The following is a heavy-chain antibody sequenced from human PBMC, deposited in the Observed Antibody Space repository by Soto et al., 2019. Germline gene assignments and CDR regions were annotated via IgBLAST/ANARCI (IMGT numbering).Heavy chain of an antibody. Sequence: EVQLLESGGGLVQPGGSLRLSCAASGFTFSSYAMSWVRQAPGKGLEWDSAISGSGGSTYYADSVKGRFTISRDNSKNTLYPKMNSLRAEDTAVYYCAKDTGEQQLVRPPLYYYCYYGMDVWGQGTTVTVSS. D-gene: IGHD6-13*01. CDR2: ISGSGGST. CDR3: AKDTGEQQLVRPPLYYYCYYGMDV. CDR1: GFTFSSYA. J-gene: IGHJ6*02. V-gene: IGHV3-23*01.